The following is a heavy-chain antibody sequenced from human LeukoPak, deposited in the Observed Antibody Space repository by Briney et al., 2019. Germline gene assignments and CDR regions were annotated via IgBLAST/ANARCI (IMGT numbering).Heavy chain of an antibody. D-gene: IGHD3-22*01. CDR3: ATPLDYYDSSGYHQGGD. V-gene: IGHV3-33*03. J-gene: IGHJ4*02. Sequence: HPGGSLRLSCAASGFTFSSYGMHWVRQAPGKGLEWVAVIWYDGSNKYYADSVKGRFTISRDNAKNSLYLQMNSLRAEDTAVYYCATPLDYYDSSGYHQGGDWGQGTLVTVSS. CDR1: GFTFSSYG. CDR2: IWYDGSNK.